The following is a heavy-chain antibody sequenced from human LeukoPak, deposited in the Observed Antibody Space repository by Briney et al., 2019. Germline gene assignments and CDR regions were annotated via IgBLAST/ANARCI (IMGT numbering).Heavy chain of an antibody. D-gene: IGHD1-1*01. CDR1: GFTFSSSG. CDR3: ANDWNDVAGPFDY. J-gene: IGHJ4*02. CDR2: ISGSGGST. V-gene: IGHV3-23*01. Sequence: GGSLRLSCTASGFTFSSSGMNWVRQAPGKGLEWVSAISGSGGSTYYADSVKGRFTISRDNSKNTLYLQMNSLRAEDTAVYYCANDWNDVAGPFDYWGQGTLVTVSS.